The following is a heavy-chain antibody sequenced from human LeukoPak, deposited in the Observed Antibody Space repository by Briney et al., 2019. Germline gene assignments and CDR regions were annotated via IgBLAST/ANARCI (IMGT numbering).Heavy chain of an antibody. V-gene: IGHV3-23*01. CDR1: GFTFSSYA. CDR3: AKAPRRTVTTMSFDY. CDR2: ISGSGGRT. D-gene: IGHD4-17*01. Sequence: AGGSLRLSCAASGFTFSSYAMSWVRQAPGKGLEWVSAISGSGGRTYYADPVKGRFTISRDNSKNTLYLQMNSLRAEDTAVYYCAKAPRRTVTTMSFDYWGQGTLVTVSS. J-gene: IGHJ4*02.